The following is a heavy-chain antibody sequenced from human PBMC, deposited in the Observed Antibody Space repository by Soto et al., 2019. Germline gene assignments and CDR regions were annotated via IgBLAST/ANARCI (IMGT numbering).Heavy chain of an antibody. D-gene: IGHD3-16*01. CDR3: AEDLYYYDFSLDDS. Sequence: EHLVESGGGVVQPGRSLRLSCTGSGFTFSSYAMHWVRLAPGKGLEWVAVVSYDGSIENYADSVRGRFTISRDNSKNTVFLQMNSLRVEDTAVYYCAEDLYYYDFSLDDSWGQGTLVTVSS. V-gene: IGHV3-30*04. CDR1: GFTFSSYA. J-gene: IGHJ5*02. CDR2: VSYDGSIE.